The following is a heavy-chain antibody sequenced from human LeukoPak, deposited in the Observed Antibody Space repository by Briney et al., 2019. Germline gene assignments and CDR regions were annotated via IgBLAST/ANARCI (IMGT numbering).Heavy chain of an antibody. V-gene: IGHV4-59*11. CDR2: NPYNWST. J-gene: IGHJ4*02. CDR1: GSFISSHY. Sequence: PSETMSLTYGFCGSFISSHYWSWIRQPPRKGLELIGYNPYNWSTRYSPSLQSQVTISVDQSKNHLSLKLTSVNAADTAVYYCASTSGGADGLGYFDDWGQRALVTAS. CDR3: ASTSGGADGLGYFDD. D-gene: IGHD2-21*01.